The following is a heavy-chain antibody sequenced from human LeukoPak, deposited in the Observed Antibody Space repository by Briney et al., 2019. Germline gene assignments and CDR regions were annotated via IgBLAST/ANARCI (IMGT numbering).Heavy chain of an antibody. CDR1: GLTFKKYA. CDR3: VKDLYYDNSGYYSGAFDY. D-gene: IGHD3-22*01. J-gene: IGHJ4*02. Sequence: GGSLRLSRSASGLTFKKYAMHWVRQAPGKGLEYVSAIKSNGGRTHYADSVKGRCTKATYNSKNTLFLQMSSLRVEDTAVYYCVKDLYYDNSGYYSGAFDYWGQGALVADPS. V-gene: IGHV3-64D*06. CDR2: IKSNGGRT.